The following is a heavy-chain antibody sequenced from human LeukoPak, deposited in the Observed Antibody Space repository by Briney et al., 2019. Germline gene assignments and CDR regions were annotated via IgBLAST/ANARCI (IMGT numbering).Heavy chain of an antibody. V-gene: IGHV1-69*04. CDR2: IIPIFGIA. CDR1: GSTFSSYA. CDR3: AREIQLWLEDFYYYYGMDV. J-gene: IGHJ6*02. Sequence: SVKVSCKASGSTFSSYAISWVRQAPGQGLEWMGRIIPIFGIANYAQKFQGRVTITADKSTSTAYMELSSLRSEDTAVYYCAREIQLWLEDFYYYYGMDVWGQGTTVTVSS. D-gene: IGHD5-18*01.